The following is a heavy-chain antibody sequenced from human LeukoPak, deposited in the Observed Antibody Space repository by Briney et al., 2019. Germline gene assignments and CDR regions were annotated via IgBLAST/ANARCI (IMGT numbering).Heavy chain of an antibody. Sequence: GGSLRLSCVASGFTFSSFGMSWVRQAPGKGLEWVANIKQDGSERYYVDSVKGRFTISRDNAKNSLYLQMNSLRVEDTAVYYCASAVRQQQPWGQGTLVTVSS. CDR3: ASAVRQQQP. CDR1: GFTFSSFG. J-gene: IGHJ1*01. CDR2: IKQDGSER. V-gene: IGHV3-7*01. D-gene: IGHD6-13*01.